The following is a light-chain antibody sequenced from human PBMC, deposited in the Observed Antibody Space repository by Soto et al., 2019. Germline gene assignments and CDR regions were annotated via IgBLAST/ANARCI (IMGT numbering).Light chain of an antibody. J-gene: IGKJ2*01. V-gene: IGKV3-20*01. CDR1: QSVGSSH. Sequence: ETVLTQSPGTLSLSPGERVTLYCRASQSVGSSHLAWYQQKPGQAPRLLIFDTSSRAAGIPNRFSGSGSGTDFTLTISRLEPEDFAVYHCQQYGNPPWTFGQGTKLEIK. CDR2: DTS. CDR3: QQYGNPPWT.